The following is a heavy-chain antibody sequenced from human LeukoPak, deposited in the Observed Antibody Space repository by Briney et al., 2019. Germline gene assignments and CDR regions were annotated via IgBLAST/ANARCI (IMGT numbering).Heavy chain of an antibody. V-gene: IGHV3-30*18. D-gene: IGHD2-2*01. CDR3: AKGPLRGTAAAIDY. J-gene: IGHJ4*02. Sequence: GRPLRLSCAASGFTFNNYGMHWVRQAPGKGLEWVAVISYDGRNKHYPDSVKGRFTISRDISTDTLWLQMDSLRTEDTAVYYCAKGPLRGTAAAIDYWGQGTLVTVSS. CDR1: GFTFNNYG. CDR2: ISYDGRNK.